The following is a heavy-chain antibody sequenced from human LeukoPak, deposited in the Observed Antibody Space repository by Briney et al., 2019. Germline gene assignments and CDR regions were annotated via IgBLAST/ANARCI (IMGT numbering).Heavy chain of an antibody. CDR2: INPNSGGT. J-gene: IGHJ4*02. D-gene: IGHD2-2*01. CDR1: GYTFTSYG. V-gene: IGHV1-2*02. CDR3: ARAAGDIVVVPAARMIDY. Sequence: ASVKVSCKASGYTFTSYGISWVRQAPGQGLEWMGWINPNSGGTNYAQKFQGRVTMTRDTSISTAYMELSRLRSDDTAVYYCARAAGDIVVVPAARMIDYWGQGTLVTVSS.